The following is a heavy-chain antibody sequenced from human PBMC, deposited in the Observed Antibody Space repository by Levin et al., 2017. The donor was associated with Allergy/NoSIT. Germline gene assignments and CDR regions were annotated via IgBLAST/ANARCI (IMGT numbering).Heavy chain of an antibody. CDR2: INPISDGT. CDR3: ARDGGYFDGFDV. V-gene: IGHV1-2*02. J-gene: IGHJ3*01. CDR1: GYTFTGHF. D-gene: IGHD2-21*01. Sequence: ASVKVSCKASGYTFTGHFLHWMRQAPGQGLEWLGWINPISDGTNYAQKIQGRVTMTWDTSISTAYMELSRLTSDDTAVYYCARDGGYFDGFDVWGQGTAVTVSS.